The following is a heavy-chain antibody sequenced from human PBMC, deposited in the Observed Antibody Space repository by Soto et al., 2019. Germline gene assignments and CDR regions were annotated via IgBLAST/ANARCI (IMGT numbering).Heavy chain of an antibody. CDR2: ISGSGGST. CDR1: GFTFSSYA. CDR3: ASIELVRNYYGMDV. V-gene: IGHV3-23*01. D-gene: IGHD6-13*01. J-gene: IGHJ6*02. Sequence: GGSLRLSCAASGFTFSSYAMSWVRQAPGKGLEWVSAISGSGGSTYYADSVKGRFTISRDNSKNTLYLQMNSLRAEDTAVYYCASIELVRNYYGMDVWGQGTTVTVSS.